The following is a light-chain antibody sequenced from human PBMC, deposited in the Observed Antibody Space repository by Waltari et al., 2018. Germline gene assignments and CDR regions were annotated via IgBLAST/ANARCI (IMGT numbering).Light chain of an antibody. CDR3: QQYNIYSPQA. J-gene: IGKJ1*01. Sequence: EIVMTQSPATLSVSPGERAVLSCRASQSVTTNLAWYQQKPGQAPRLLIYGASTRATNIPARFSGSGFGTDFSLTISSLQPDDFATYWCQQYNIYSPQAFGQGTKVEVK. CDR1: QSVTTN. V-gene: IGKV3-15*01. CDR2: GAS.